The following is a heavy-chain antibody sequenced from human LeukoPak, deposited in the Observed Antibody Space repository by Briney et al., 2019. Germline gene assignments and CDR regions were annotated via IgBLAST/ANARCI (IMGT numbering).Heavy chain of an antibody. V-gene: IGHV3-53*01. D-gene: IGHD6-19*01. Sequence: PGGSLRLSCAVSGFTVSSDYMYWVRQAPGKGLEWVSIIYGGDSISYADSVKGRFTMSIGNSKNTLYLQMNTLRAEDTAVYHCATRSLWGQGTLVTVSS. J-gene: IGHJ4*02. CDR1: GFTVSSDY. CDR2: IYGGDSI. CDR3: ATRSL.